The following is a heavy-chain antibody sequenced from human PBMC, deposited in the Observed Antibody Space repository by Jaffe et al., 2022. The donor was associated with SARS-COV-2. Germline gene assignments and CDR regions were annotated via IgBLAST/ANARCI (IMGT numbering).Heavy chain of an antibody. CDR2: LNPNSGNT. V-gene: IGHV1-8*01. CDR1: GYTFTSYD. CDR3: VRLVRSGNNWFDP. D-gene: IGHD2-15*01. J-gene: IGHJ5*02. Sequence: QVQLVQSGAEVKKPGASVKVSCKASGYTFTSYDINWVRQATGQGLEWMGWLNPNSGNTGYAQKFQGRVTMTRDTSTSTAYMELRSLRSEDTAVYFCVRLVRSGNNWFDPWGQGTLVTVIS.